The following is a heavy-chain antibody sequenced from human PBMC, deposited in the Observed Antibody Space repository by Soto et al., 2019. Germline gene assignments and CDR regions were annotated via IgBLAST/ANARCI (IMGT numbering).Heavy chain of an antibody. CDR1: GGSISSGGYS. V-gene: IGHV4-30-2*01. J-gene: IGHJ3*02. D-gene: IGHD3-22*01. CDR2: IYHSGST. CDR3: ARLYYYDSSGYYTARDAFDI. Sequence: PSETLSLTCAVSGGSISSGGYSWSWIRQPPGKGLEWIGYIYHSGSTYYNPSLKSRVTISVDRSKNQFSLKLSSVTAADTAVYYGARLYYYDSSGYYTARDAFDIWGQGTMVTVSS.